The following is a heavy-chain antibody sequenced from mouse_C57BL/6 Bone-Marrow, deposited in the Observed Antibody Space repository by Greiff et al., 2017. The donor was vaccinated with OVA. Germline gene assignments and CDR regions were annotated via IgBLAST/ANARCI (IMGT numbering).Heavy chain of an antibody. J-gene: IGHJ2*01. CDR2: IDPSDSYT. Sequence: VQLQQPGAELVMPGASVKLSCKASAPPSPRPRMHWVKQRPGQGLEWIGEIDPSDSYTNYNQKFKGKSTLTVDKSSSTAYMQLSSLTSEDSAVYYCALLGRSYYFDYWGQGTTLTVSS. V-gene: IGHV1-69*01. CDR1: APPSPRPR. D-gene: IGHD2-10*01. CDR3: ALLGRSYYFDY.